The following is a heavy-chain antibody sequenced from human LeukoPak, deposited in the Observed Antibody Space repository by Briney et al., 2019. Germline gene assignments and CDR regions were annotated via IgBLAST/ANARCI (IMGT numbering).Heavy chain of an antibody. CDR1: GGSISSYY. CDR2: IYYSGST. J-gene: IGHJ2*01. Sequence: SETLSLTCTVSGGSISSYYWSWIRQPPGKGLEWIGYIYYSGSTNYNPSLKSRVTISVDTSKSQFSLKLSSVTAADTAVYYCARQGGGFWYFDLWGRGTLVTVSS. D-gene: IGHD6-25*01. V-gene: IGHV4-59*08. CDR3: ARQGGGFWYFDL.